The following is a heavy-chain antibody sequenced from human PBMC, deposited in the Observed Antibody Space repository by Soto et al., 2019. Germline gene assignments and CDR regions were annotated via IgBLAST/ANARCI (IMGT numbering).Heavy chain of an antibody. CDR2: INAGNGNT. V-gene: IGHV1-3*01. CDR3: ARRNNSGPIDY. Sequence: QVHLVQSGAEVKEPGASVKVSCKTSGFTFTTHAIHWVRQAPGQRFEWMGWINAGNGNTKYSQRFQDRVTMTRDTSASTAYMELSSLTSEDRAVYYCARRNNSGPIDYWGQGTLVTVSS. J-gene: IGHJ4*02. CDR1: GFTFTTHA. D-gene: IGHD5-12*01.